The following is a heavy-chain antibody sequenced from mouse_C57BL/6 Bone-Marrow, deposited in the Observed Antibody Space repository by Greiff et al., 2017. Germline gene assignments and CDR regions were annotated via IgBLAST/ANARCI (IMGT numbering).Heavy chain of an antibody. Sequence: EVQGVESGAELVRPGASVKLSCTASGFNIKDYYMHWVKQRPEQGLEWIGRIDPEDGDTEYAPKFQGKAIMTADTSSNTAYLQLSSLTAEDTAVYYCRWLLYAMDYWGQGTSVTVSS. CDR2: IDPEDGDT. CDR3: RWLLYAMDY. CDR1: GFNIKDYY. V-gene: IGHV14-1*01. J-gene: IGHJ4*01. D-gene: IGHD2-3*01.